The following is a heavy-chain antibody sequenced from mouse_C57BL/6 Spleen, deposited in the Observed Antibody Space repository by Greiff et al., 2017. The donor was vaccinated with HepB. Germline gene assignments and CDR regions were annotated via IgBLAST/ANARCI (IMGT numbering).Heavy chain of an antibody. CDR2: IHPNSGST. J-gene: IGHJ4*01. D-gene: IGHD2-3*01. V-gene: IGHV1-64*01. CDR1: GYTFTSYW. CDR3: ARDEDSYETMDY. Sequence: QVQLQQPGAELVKPGASVKLSCKASGYTFTSYWMHWVKQRPGQGLEWIGMIHPNSGSTNYNEKFKSKATLTVDKSSSTAYMQLSSLTSEDSAVYYCARDEDSYETMDYWGQGTSVTVSS.